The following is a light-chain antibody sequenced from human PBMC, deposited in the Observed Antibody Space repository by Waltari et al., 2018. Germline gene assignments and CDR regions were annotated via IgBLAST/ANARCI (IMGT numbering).Light chain of an antibody. CDR3: MQALQTPRT. Sequence: DIVMTQSPLSLRVTPGEPASISCRSSQSLLHSNGYNSLDWYLQKPGQSPQLLIYLGSNRASGVPDRFSGSGSGTDFTLKISRVEAEDVGVYYCMQALQTPRTFGGGTKVEIK. J-gene: IGKJ4*01. CDR1: QSLLHSNGYNS. CDR2: LGS. V-gene: IGKV2-28*01.